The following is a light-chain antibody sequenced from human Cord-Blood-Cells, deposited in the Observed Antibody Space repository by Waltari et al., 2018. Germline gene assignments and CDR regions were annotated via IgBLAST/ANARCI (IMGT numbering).Light chain of an antibody. V-gene: IGKV3-11*01. Sequence: EIVLTQSPATLAFSPAAGATHSCRASQSVSSYLAWYQQKPGQAPRLLIYDASNRATGIPARFSGSGSGTDFTLTISSLEPEDFAVYYCQQRSNWPLTFGGGTKVEIK. CDR1: QSVSSY. CDR3: QQRSNWPLT. CDR2: DAS. J-gene: IGKJ4*01.